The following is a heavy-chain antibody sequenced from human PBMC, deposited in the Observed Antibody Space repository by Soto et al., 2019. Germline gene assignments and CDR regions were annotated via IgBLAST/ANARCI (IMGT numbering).Heavy chain of an antibody. CDR2: IWYDGSNK. J-gene: IGHJ4*02. D-gene: IGHD6-13*01. Sequence: GGSLRLSCAASGFTFSSYGMHWVRQAPGKGLEWVAVIWYDGSNKYYADSVKGRFTISRDNSKNTLYLQMNSLRAEDTAVYYCARDLYSSSWYSFPGLFDYWGQGTLVTVSS. CDR3: ARDLYSSSWYSFPGLFDY. V-gene: IGHV3-33*01. CDR1: GFTFSSYG.